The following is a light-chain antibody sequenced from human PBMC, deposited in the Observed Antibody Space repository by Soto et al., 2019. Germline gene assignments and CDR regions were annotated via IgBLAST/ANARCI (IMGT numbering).Light chain of an antibody. Sequence: EIVLTQSPGTLSLSPGERATLSCRASQSVSSSYLAWYQQKPGQAPRLLIYGASSRATGIPDRFSGSGSGTAFTLTISRLEPEDFEVYYCQQYGSSPTFGQGTKVDIK. CDR2: GAS. V-gene: IGKV3-20*01. J-gene: IGKJ1*01. CDR3: QQYGSSPT. CDR1: QSVSSSY.